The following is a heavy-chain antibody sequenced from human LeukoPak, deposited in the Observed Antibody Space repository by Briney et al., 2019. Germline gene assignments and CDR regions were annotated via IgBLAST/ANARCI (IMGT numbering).Heavy chain of an antibody. D-gene: IGHD6-19*01. CDR2: INPSGGNT. J-gene: IGHJ4*02. CDR3: AGESVAGGIDY. CDR1: GYTFTSYY. V-gene: IGHV1-46*01. Sequence: ASVKVSCKASGYTFTSYYMHWVRQAPGQGLEWVAIINPSGGNTSYAQKFQGRLTMPRDNSKHTVYMELSSLRSEDTAVYYCAGESVAGGIDYWGQGTLVTVSS.